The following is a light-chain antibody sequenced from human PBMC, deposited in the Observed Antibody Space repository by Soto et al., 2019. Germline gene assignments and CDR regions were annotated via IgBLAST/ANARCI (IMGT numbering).Light chain of an antibody. J-gene: IGKJ3*01. CDR1: QAINTY. CDR2: EAS. V-gene: IGKV1-5*01. Sequence: DIQMTQSPSTLSASVGDTVTMSCRASQAINTYVNWYQLKPGVAPKLLIFEASSLESGVPSRFSGSGSGTEFTLTISSLQPDDFASYYCQQFHSYPFTFGPGTKVDIK. CDR3: QQFHSYPFT.